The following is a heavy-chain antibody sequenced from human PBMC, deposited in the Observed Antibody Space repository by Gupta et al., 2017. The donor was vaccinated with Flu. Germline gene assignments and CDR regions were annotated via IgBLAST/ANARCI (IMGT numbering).Heavy chain of an antibody. Sequence: EVQLLESGGGLVQPGRSLTPSCVASGSTLDGYAMHWVRQVPGKGLEWVSGIDWNSNRRDYADSVKGRFTIPGDKAKKSLFLQMDSLRVEDTAFYYCGNDKSPGGMDVWGPGTMVTVSS. CDR3: GNDKSPGGMDV. CDR2: IDWNSNRR. J-gene: IGHJ6*02. V-gene: IGHV3-9*01. CDR1: GSTLDGYA.